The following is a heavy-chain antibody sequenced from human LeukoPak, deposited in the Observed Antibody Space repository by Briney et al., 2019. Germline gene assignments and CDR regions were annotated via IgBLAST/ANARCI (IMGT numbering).Heavy chain of an antibody. J-gene: IGHJ6*02. CDR3: ARDDPILSITMVRGVISYGMDV. CDR2: ISYDGSNK. V-gene: IGHV3-30*04. CDR1: GFTFSSYA. D-gene: IGHD3-10*01. Sequence: GGSLRLSCAASGFTFSSYAMHWVRQAPGKGLEWVAVISYDGSNKYYADSVKGRFTISRDNTKNTLYLQMNSLRAEDTAVYYCARDDPILSITMVRGVISYGMDVWGQGTTVTVSS.